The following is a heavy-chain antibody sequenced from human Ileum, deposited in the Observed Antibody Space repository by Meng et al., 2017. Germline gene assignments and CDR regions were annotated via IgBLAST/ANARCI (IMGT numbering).Heavy chain of an antibody. Sequence: QGQRQGLGPGLVKPSGTLSLTCAVSGDSISSRDWWSWVRQPPGKGLEWIGEISQESGRTNYNPSLKSRVTISLDKSKNQFSLNLNSVTAADTAVYYCVRNEGYSLGDWGQGTLVTVSS. CDR1: GDSISSRDW. J-gene: IGHJ4*02. V-gene: IGHV4-4*02. D-gene: IGHD2-21*01. CDR2: ISQESGRT. CDR3: VRNEGYSLGD.